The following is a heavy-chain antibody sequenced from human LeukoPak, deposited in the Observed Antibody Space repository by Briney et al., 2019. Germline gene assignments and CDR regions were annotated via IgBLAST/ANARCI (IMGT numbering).Heavy chain of an antibody. D-gene: IGHD6-13*01. CDR1: GFTFSSYA. V-gene: IGHV3-23*01. CDR2: ISGSGGST. Sequence: LSGGSLRLSCAASGFTFSSYAMSWVRQAPGRGLEWASAISGSGGSTYYAGSVKGRFTISRDNSKNTLYLQMNSLRAEDTAVYYCAKTAAGDYWGQGTLVTVSS. CDR3: AKTAAGDY. J-gene: IGHJ4*02.